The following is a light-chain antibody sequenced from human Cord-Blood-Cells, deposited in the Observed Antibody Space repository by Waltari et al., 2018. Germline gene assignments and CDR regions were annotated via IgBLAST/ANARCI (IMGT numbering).Light chain of an antibody. CDR1: QGISSY. V-gene: IGKV1-8*01. Sequence: ALRMTQSPSSFSASTGDRVTITCRASQGISSYLAWYKQKPGKAPKLLIYAASTLQSWVPSRFSGSGSGTDFTLTISCLQSEDFATYYCQQYYSYPRTFGQGTKVEIK. J-gene: IGKJ1*01. CDR3: QQYYSYPRT. CDR2: AAS.